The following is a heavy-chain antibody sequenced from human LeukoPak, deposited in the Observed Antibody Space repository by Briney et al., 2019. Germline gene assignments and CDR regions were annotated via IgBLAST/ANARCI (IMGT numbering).Heavy chain of an antibody. CDR1: GGSISIYY. J-gene: IGHJ4*02. D-gene: IGHD1-26*01. V-gene: IGHV4-59*01. CDR3: ARGVNSGYFDY. Sequence: SETLSLTCTVSGGSISIYYWSWIRQPPGKGLEWIGYIYYSGSTNYNPSLKSRVTISVDTSKNQFSLKLTSVTAADTAVYYCARGVNSGYFDYCGQGTLVTASS. CDR2: IYYSGST.